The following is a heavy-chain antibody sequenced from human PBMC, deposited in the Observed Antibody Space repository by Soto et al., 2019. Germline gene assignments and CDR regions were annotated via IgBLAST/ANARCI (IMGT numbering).Heavy chain of an antibody. D-gene: IGHD3-10*01. V-gene: IGHV3-53*01. CDR2: IYSGGST. J-gene: IGHJ5*02. Sequence: GGSLRLSCAASGFTVSSDYMSWVRQAPGKGLEWVSVIYSGGSTYYADSVKGRFTISRDNSKNTLYLQMNSLRAEDTAVYYCARSPYGSGSYWFDPWGQGTLVTVSS. CDR3: ARSPYGSGSYWFDP. CDR1: GFTVSSDY.